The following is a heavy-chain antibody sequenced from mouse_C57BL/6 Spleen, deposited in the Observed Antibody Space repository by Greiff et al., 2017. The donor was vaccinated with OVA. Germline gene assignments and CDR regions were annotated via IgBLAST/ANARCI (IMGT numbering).Heavy chain of an antibody. CDR3: ARRGLAGFDY. CDR2: IYWDDDK. Sequence: QVTLKESGPGILQSSQTLSLTCSFSGFSLSTSGMGVSWIRQPSGKGLEWLAHIYWDDDKRYNPSLKSRLTISKDTSRNQVFLKITSVDTADTATYYWARRGLAGFDYWGQGTTLTVSS. CDR1: GFSLSTSGMG. J-gene: IGHJ2*01. D-gene: IGHD4-1*01. V-gene: IGHV8-12*01.